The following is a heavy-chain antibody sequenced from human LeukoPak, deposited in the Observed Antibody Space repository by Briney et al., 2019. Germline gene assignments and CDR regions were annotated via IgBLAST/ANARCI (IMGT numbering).Heavy chain of an antibody. CDR1: GGSISSSSYY. D-gene: IGHD4-17*01. Sequence: SETLSLTCTVSGGSISSSSYYWGWIRQPPGKGLEWIGSIYYSGSTYYNPSLKSRVTISVDTSKNQFSLKLSSVTAADTAVYYCARHRYYGDYVLEDYWGQGTLVTVSS. V-gene: IGHV4-39*01. J-gene: IGHJ4*02. CDR3: ARHRYYGDYVLEDY. CDR2: IYYSGST.